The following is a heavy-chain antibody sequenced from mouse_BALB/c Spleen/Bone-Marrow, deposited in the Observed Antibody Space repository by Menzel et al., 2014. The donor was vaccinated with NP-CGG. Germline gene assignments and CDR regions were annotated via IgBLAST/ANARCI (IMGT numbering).Heavy chain of an antibody. J-gene: IGHJ4*01. CDR3: ARGDFDYDITMDY. Sequence: QVQLQQSGAELVRPGSSVKISCKASGHVFSSYWMNWVKQRPGQGLEWIGQIFPGDGDTNYNGQFKGKATLTADRSSSTAFMQLSSLTSEDSAVYFCARGDFDYDITMDYWGQGTSVTVSS. CDR1: GHVFSSYW. CDR2: IFPGDGDT. V-gene: IGHV1-80*01. D-gene: IGHD2-4*01.